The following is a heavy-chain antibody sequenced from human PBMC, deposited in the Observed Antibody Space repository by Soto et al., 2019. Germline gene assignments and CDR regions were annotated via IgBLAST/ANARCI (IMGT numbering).Heavy chain of an antibody. CDR2: ISSTTNYI. J-gene: IGHJ4*02. CDR3: ARESEDLTSNFDY. Sequence: GGSLRLSCAASGFTFTRYSINWGRQAPGKGLEWVSSISSTTNYIYYGDSMKGRFTISRDNAKNSLYLEMNSLRAEDTAVYYCARESEDLTSNFDYWGQGTLVTVSS. V-gene: IGHV3-21*06. CDR1: GFTFTRYS.